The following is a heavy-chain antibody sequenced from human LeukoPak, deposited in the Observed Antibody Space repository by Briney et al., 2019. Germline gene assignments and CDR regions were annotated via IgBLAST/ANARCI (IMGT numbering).Heavy chain of an antibody. CDR3: ARVVWFGELFLIDY. CDR1: GGSISSGDYY. Sequence: PSETLSLTCTVSGGSISSGDYYWSWIRQPPGKGLEWIGYIYYSGSTYYNPSLKGRVTISVDTSKNQFSLKLSSVTAADTAVYYCARVVWFGELFLIDYWGQGTLVTVSS. V-gene: IGHV4-30-4*01. J-gene: IGHJ4*02. D-gene: IGHD3-10*01. CDR2: IYYSGST.